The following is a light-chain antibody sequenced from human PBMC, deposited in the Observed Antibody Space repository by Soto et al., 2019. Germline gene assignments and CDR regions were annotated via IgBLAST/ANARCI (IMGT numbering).Light chain of an antibody. CDR2: KAS. V-gene: IGKV1-5*03. J-gene: IGKJ1*01. Sequence: DIQMTQSPSTLSASVGDRVTITCRASQSVGRWLAWYQQKPGKAPQVLIYKASTLKYGVPSRFSGSGSGTEFTLTISSLQPDDFATYYCLQYDTYSTFGQGTKVEIK. CDR1: QSVGRW. CDR3: LQYDTYST.